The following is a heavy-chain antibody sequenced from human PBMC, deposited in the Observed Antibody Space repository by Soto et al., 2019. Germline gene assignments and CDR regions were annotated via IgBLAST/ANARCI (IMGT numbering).Heavy chain of an antibody. CDR2: INGNTGHT. J-gene: IGHJ1*01. Sequence: QVQLVQSGAEVREPGASVKVSCKTSGYTFSRYGITWVRQAPGQGLEWMGWINGNTGHTIYAMNLEDRLTISTDTSTSTAYMELRSLRAGDTAVYYSARERKWEPLPYWGQGTVVTVSS. V-gene: IGHV1-18*01. CDR3: ARERKWEPLPY. CDR1: GYTFSRYG. D-gene: IGHD1-26*01.